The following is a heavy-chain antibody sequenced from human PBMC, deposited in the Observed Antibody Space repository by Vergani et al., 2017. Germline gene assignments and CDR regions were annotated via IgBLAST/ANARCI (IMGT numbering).Heavy chain of an antibody. V-gene: IGHV3-20*04. J-gene: IGHJ4*02. Sequence: EVQLVESGGGLVQPGRSLRLSCAASGFTFDDYGMSWVRQAPGKGLEWVSGINWNGGSTGYADSVKGRFTISRDNAKNSLYLQMNSLRAEDTALYYCARVLLWFGELNLAFDYWGQGTLVTVSS. CDR2: INWNGGST. D-gene: IGHD3-10*01. CDR1: GFTFDDYG. CDR3: ARVLLWFGELNLAFDY.